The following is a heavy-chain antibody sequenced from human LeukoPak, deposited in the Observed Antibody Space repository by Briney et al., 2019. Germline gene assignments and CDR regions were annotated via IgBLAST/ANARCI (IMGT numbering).Heavy chain of an antibody. Sequence: AGTLRLSCAVSGITLSNYGMTWVRQAPGKGLEWVAGLSGSGGSTNYAASVKGRFTISRDNAKNTLYLQMNSLRAEDTAVYFCAKRGVVIRVILVGFHKEAYYFDSWGQGVLVTVSS. V-gene: IGHV3-23*01. D-gene: IGHD2-21*01. J-gene: IGHJ4*02. CDR3: AKRGVVIRVILVGFHKEAYYFDS. CDR2: LSGSGGST. CDR1: GITLSNYG.